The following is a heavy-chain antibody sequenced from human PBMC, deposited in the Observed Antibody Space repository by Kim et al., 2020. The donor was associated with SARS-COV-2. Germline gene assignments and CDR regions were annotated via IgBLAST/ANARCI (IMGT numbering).Heavy chain of an antibody. D-gene: IGHD4-17*01. J-gene: IGHJ6*02. CDR2: INPSGGST. Sequence: ASVKVSCKASGYTFTSYYMHWVRQAPGQGLEWMGIINPSGGSTSYAQKFQGRVTMTRDTSTRTVYMELSSLRSEDTAVYYCAGDNGDSYYGRDVWGQGTTVTVSS. V-gene: IGHV1-46*01. CDR3: AGDNGDSYYGRDV. CDR1: GYTFTSYY.